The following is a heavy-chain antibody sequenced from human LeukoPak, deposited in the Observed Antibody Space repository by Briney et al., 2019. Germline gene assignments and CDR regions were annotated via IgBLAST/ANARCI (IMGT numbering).Heavy chain of an antibody. J-gene: IGHJ3*02. CDR3: ARGLSLSGYLDAFDI. V-gene: IGHV3-48*03. CDR1: GFTFKSYE. D-gene: IGHD3-22*01. Sequence: GGSLRLSCVGSGFTFKSYEMNWVRQAPGKELEWISYISSSGSGISYADSVKGRCTISRDNSKNTLYLQMNSLRVEDTAVYFCARGLSLSGYLDAFDIWGQGTMVTVSS. CDR2: ISSSGSGI.